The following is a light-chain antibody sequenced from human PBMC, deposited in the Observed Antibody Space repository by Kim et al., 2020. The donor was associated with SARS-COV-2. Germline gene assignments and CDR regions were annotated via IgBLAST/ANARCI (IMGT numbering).Light chain of an antibody. V-gene: IGKV3-20*01. J-gene: IGKJ4*01. Sequence: VLTQSPGTVSLSPGERATLSCRASQSVSSSSLVWYQQKPGQSPRLLIYGASTRATGIPDRFSGSGSGSDFTLTISRLQPEDFAVYYCQHYGGYDNSPPLTFGEGTKVDIK. CDR1: QSVSSSS. CDR3: QHYGGYDNSPPLT. CDR2: GAS.